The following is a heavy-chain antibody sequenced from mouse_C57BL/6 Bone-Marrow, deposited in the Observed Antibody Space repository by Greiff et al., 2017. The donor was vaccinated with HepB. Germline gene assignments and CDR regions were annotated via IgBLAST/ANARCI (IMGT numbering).Heavy chain of an antibody. CDR2: INPSTGGT. J-gene: IGHJ3*01. V-gene: IGHV1-42*01. Sequence: VQLKQSGPELVKPGASVKISCKASGYSFTGYYMNWVKQSPEKSLEWIGEINPSTGGTTYNQKFKAKATLTVDKSSSTAYMQLKSLTSEDSAVYYCAGSYYSNSWGFAYWGQGTLVTVSA. D-gene: IGHD2-5*01. CDR1: GYSFTGYY. CDR3: AGSYYSNSWGFAY.